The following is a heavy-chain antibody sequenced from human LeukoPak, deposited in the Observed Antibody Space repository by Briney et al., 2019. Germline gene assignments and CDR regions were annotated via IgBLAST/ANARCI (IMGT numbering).Heavy chain of an antibody. Sequence: GGSLRLSCAASGFTVSSTYMSWVRQAPGKGLEWVSVIYIGGSTYYADSVKGRFTISRDISKNTLYLQMNSLRAEDTAMYYCARLGFVLPAVLPDYWGQGTLVSVSS. D-gene: IGHD2/OR15-2a*01. CDR3: ARLGFVLPAVLPDY. V-gene: IGHV3-53*01. CDR1: GFTVSSTY. J-gene: IGHJ4*02. CDR2: IYIGGST.